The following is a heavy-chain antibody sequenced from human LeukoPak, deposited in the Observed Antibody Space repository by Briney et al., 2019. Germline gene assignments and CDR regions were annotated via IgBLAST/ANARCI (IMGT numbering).Heavy chain of an antibody. CDR1: GFTVSSNF. V-gene: IGHV3-66*01. CDR2: IYPGGAT. D-gene: IGHD4-23*01. Sequence: GGSLRLSCAVSGFTVSSNFMSWVRQAPGKGLEWVSVIYPGGATYYAGSVKGRFTISRDNSKNTLYLQMNSLRAEDTAVYYCTRDLTVYGGNPLYYFDYWGRGTLVTVSS. J-gene: IGHJ4*02. CDR3: TRDLTVYGGNPLYYFDY.